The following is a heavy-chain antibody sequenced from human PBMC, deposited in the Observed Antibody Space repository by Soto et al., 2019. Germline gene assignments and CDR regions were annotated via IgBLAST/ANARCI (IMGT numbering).Heavy chain of an antibody. D-gene: IGHD3-9*01. V-gene: IGHV3-23*01. J-gene: IGHJ4*02. CDR3: AVDGVPTSSFRYYYFRF. Sequence: GSLRLSCAASGFTFSNYAMSWVRQAPGKGLEWVSDISGSGGSTYYADSVKGRFTISRDNSKNTVYLQMNGLRAEDTAIYYCAVDGVPTSSFRYYYFRFWGRGTLVTVSS. CDR1: GFTFSNYA. CDR2: ISGSGGST.